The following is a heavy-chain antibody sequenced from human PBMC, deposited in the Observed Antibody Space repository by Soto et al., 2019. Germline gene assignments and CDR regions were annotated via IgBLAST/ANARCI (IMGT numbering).Heavy chain of an antibody. J-gene: IGHJ4*02. CDR3: ARGLNWNYGAFDY. Sequence: SETLSLTCAVYGGSFSTYYWSWIRQPPGKGLEWLGEINHRGSTNYYPSLKSRLTISVDTSKNQFSLNLISVTAADRAVYYCARGLNWNYGAFDYWGQGALVTVSS. D-gene: IGHD1-7*01. CDR1: GGSFSTYY. CDR2: INHRGST. V-gene: IGHV4-34*01.